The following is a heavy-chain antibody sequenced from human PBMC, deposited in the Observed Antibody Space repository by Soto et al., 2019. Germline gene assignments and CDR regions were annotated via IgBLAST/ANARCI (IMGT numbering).Heavy chain of an antibody. CDR2: IYYSGST. CDR1: GGSISSGGYY. Sequence: QVQLQESGPGLVKPSQTLSLTCTVSGGSISSGGYYWSWIRQHPGKGLEWIGYIYYSGSTYYNPSLKSRVTISADTSKNQFALKLSSVTAADTAVYYCARIYGDYVGYYYGMDVSGQGTTVTVSS. CDR3: ARIYGDYVGYYYGMDV. D-gene: IGHD4-17*01. J-gene: IGHJ6*02. V-gene: IGHV4-31*03.